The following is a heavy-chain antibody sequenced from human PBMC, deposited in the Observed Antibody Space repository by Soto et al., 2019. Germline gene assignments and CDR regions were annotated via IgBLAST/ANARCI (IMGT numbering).Heavy chain of an antibody. D-gene: IGHD3-9*01. J-gene: IGHJ3*02. CDR3: ARDLRYYDILTGYFPDAFDI. CDR1: GYTFTSYA. Sequence: ASVKVSCKASGYTFTSYAMHWVRQAPGQRLEWMGWINAGNGNTKYSQKFQGRVTITRDTSASTAYMELSSLRSEDTAVYYCARDLRYYDILTGYFPDAFDIWGQGTMVTVSS. CDR2: INAGNGNT. V-gene: IGHV1-3*01.